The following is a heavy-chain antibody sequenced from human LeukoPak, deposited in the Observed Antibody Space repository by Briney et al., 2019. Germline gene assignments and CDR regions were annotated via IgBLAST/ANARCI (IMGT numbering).Heavy chain of an antibody. J-gene: IGHJ4*02. V-gene: IGHV3-23*01. CDR3: ERGSRPVVAANSFDY. CDR1: GFTFSSYA. Sequence: RSGGSLRLSCAASGFTFSSYAMSWVRQAPGKGLEWVSFISGGGSTTYYTDSVKGRFPISRDNCKNKLYLQMNSLRAEDKAVYYCERGSRPVVAANSFDYWGQGTLVTVSS. D-gene: IGHD2-15*01. CDR2: ISGGGSTT.